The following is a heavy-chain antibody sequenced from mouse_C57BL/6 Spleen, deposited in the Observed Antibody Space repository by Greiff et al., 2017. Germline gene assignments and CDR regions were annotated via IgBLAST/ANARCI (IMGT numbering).Heavy chain of an antibody. Sequence: EVKLVESEGGLVQPGSSMKLSCTASGFTFSDYYMAWVRQVPEKGLEWVANINYDGSSTYYLDSLKSRFIISRDNAKNILYLQMSSLKSEDTATYYCARWSNWVFDYWGQGTTLTVSS. J-gene: IGHJ2*01. CDR2: INYDGSST. CDR3: ARWSNWVFDY. V-gene: IGHV5-16*01. CDR1: GFTFSDYY. D-gene: IGHD4-1*01.